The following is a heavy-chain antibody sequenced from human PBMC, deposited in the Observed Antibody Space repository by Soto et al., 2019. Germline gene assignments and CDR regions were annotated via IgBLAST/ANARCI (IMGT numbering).Heavy chain of an antibody. J-gene: IGHJ3*01. CDR3: ASRSELRGLWSTYSIDNALHV. CDR2: IWSDGNKK. Sequence: QVQLVESGGGVVQPGRSLRLSCTASGFTFSDYGMHWVRQAPGKGLEWVAVIWSDGNKKYYADSVKGRFTVSRANSKDTMYLQRNNLGAVETAVYFCASRSELRGLWSTYSIDNALHVWARGATVTVS. CDR1: GFTFSDYG. V-gene: IGHV3-33*03. D-gene: IGHD3-3*01.